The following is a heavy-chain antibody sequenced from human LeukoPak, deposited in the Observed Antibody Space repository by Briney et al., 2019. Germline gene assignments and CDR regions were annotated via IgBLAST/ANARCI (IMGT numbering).Heavy chain of an antibody. CDR3: AKDKILRYFDWLFDLDY. CDR2: IRYDGSNK. J-gene: IGHJ4*02. V-gene: IGHV3-30*02. Sequence: GGSLRLSCAASGFTFSSYGMHWVRQAPGKGLEWVAFIRYDGSNKYYADSVKGRFTISRDNSKNTLYLQMNSLRAEDTAVYYCAKDKILRYFDWLFDLDYWGQGTLVTVSS. D-gene: IGHD3-9*01. CDR1: GFTFSSYG.